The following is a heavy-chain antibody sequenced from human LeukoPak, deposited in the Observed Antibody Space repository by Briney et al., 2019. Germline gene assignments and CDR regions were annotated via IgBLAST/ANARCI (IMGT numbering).Heavy chain of an antibody. J-gene: IGHJ6*02. CDR3: ARDLLNGMDV. CDR2: MYISGST. Sequence: SETLSLTCTVSGCSVSSYYWSWIRQPAGKGLEWIGRMYISGSTDYNPSLKSRVTMSLDTSKNQLSLKLISVTAADTALYYCARDLLNGMDVWGQGTTVTVSS. CDR1: GCSVSSYY. D-gene: IGHD3-9*01. V-gene: IGHV4-4*07.